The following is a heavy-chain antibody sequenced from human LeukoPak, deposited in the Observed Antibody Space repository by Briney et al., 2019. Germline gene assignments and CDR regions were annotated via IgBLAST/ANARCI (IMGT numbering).Heavy chain of an antibody. CDR3: VKSSGGRWLQSFDY. Sequence: GGSLRLSCAASGFTFDDYAMHWVRQAPGKGLEWVSGSCWNSGSIGYADSVKGRFTISRDNAKNSLYLQMNSLRAEDTALYYCVKSSGGRWLQSFDYWGQGILVTVSS. CDR2: SCWNSGSI. V-gene: IGHV3-9*01. D-gene: IGHD5-24*01. CDR1: GFTFDDYA. J-gene: IGHJ4*02.